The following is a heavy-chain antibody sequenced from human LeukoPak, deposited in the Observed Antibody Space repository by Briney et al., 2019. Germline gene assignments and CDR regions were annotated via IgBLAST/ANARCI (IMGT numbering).Heavy chain of an antibody. V-gene: IGHV4-4*07. CDR1: GGSISSYY. CDR3: AKASIAAAGWFDP. CDR2: IYTSGST. J-gene: IGHJ5*02. Sequence: SETLSLTCTVSGGSISSYYWSWIRQPAGKGLEWIGRIYTSGSTNYNPSLKSRATISVDKSKNQFSLKLSSVTAADTAVYYCAKASIAAAGWFDPWGQGTLVTVSS. D-gene: IGHD6-13*01.